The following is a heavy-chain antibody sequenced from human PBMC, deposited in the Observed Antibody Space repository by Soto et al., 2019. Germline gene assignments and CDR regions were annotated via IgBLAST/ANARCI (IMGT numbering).Heavy chain of an antibody. J-gene: IGHJ5*02. Sequence: SETLSLTCTVSGGSVSSGSYYWSWIRQPPGKGLEWIGYIYYSGSTNYNPSLKSRVTISVDTSKNQFSLKLSSVTAADTAVYYCARGGYYDSSRGSWLDPWGQGTIVTVSS. V-gene: IGHV4-61*01. CDR1: GGSVSSGSYY. D-gene: IGHD3-22*01. CDR3: ARGGYYDSSRGSWLDP. CDR2: IYYSGST.